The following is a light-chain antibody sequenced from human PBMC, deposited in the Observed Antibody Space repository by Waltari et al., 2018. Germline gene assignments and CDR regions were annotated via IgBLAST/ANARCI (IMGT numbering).Light chain of an antibody. CDR2: DVS. J-gene: IGLJ3*02. V-gene: IGLV2-14*01. CDR3: NSYTGSSSWV. Sequence: QSALTQPTSVSGSPGQSITISCTGTSRDVGFYNYVSWYQQYPGKVPQLLIYDVSDRPSGFSSRFSGSKSGNMASLTISGLQADDEADYYCNSYTGSSSWVFGGGTKLTVL. CDR1: SRDVGFYNY.